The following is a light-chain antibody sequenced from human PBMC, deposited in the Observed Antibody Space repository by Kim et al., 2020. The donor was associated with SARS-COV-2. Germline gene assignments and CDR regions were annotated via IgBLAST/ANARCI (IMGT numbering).Light chain of an antibody. CDR2: DAS. CDR3: QQYDNLPPSLT. Sequence: VGDRVTITCQASQGISNYLNWYQQKPGKAPKLLIYDASNLETGVPSRFSGSGSGTDFTFTISSLQPEDIATYYCQQYDNLPPSLTFGGGTKVDIK. V-gene: IGKV1-33*01. J-gene: IGKJ4*01. CDR1: QGISNY.